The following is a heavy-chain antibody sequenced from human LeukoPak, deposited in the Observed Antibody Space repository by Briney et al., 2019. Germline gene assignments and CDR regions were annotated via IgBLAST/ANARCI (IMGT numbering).Heavy chain of an antibody. Sequence: SVKVSCKASGGTFSSYTISWVRQAPGQGLEWMGRIIPILGIANYAQKFQGRVTITADKSTSAAYMELSSLRSEDTAVYYCARDGYDFWSGPSYFDYWGQGTLVTVSS. V-gene: IGHV1-69*04. D-gene: IGHD3-3*01. CDR1: GGTFSSYT. J-gene: IGHJ4*02. CDR3: ARDGYDFWSGPSYFDY. CDR2: IIPILGIA.